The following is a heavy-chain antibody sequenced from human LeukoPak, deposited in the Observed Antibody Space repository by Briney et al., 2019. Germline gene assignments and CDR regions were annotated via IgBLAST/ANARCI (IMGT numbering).Heavy chain of an antibody. V-gene: IGHV1-69*13. CDR1: GGTFSSYA. Sequence: ASVKVSCKASGGTFSSYAISRVRQAPGQGLEWMGGIIPIFGTANYAQKFQGRVTITADESTSTAYMELSSLRSEDTAVYYCARGDIVVVPAAKYYYYYGMDVWGQGTTVTVSS. D-gene: IGHD2-2*01. J-gene: IGHJ6*02. CDR3: ARGDIVVVPAAKYYYYYGMDV. CDR2: IIPIFGTA.